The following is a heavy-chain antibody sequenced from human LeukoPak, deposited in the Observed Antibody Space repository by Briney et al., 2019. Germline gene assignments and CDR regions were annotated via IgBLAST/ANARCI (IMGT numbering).Heavy chain of an antibody. Sequence: ASVKVSCKASGYTFTSYDINWVRQATGQGLEWMGWMNPNSGNTGYAQKFQGRVTMTRNTSISTAYMELSSLRSEDTAVYYCARVGVLRYFDLLKNYYYYYMDVWGKGTTVTASS. CDR3: ARVGVLRYFDLLKNYYYYYMDV. CDR2: MNPNSGNT. D-gene: IGHD3-9*01. V-gene: IGHV1-8*01. CDR1: GYTFTSYD. J-gene: IGHJ6*03.